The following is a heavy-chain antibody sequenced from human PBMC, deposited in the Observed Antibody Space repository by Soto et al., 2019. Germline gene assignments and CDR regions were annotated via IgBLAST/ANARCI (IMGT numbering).Heavy chain of an antibody. D-gene: IGHD1-1*01. Sequence: VHLVASGGGLVQPGRSLSLSCAASGFTFNDYAMHWVRHVPGRGLEWVSGISWNGGNIDYADSVKGRFTTSRDNAKNSLYLQMSSLRPEDTALYYCAKGKDAGSYTHLDYWGQGTLVTVSS. V-gene: IGHV3-9*01. CDR3: AKGKDAGSYTHLDY. J-gene: IGHJ4*02. CDR2: ISWNGGNI. CDR1: GFTFNDYA.